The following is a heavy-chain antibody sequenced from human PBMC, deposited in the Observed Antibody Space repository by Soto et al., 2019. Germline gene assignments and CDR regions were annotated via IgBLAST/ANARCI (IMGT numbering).Heavy chain of an antibody. Sequence: ESLKISCKGSGDSFTTFWFTWVRQKPGKGLEWMGNIDPSDSYTNYSPSFQGHVTISADKSISTAYLQWSSLEASDTAMYYCASQAGIQPQPIDYWGQGTLVTVSS. J-gene: IGHJ4*02. CDR1: GDSFTTFW. CDR3: ASQAGIQPQPIDY. CDR2: IDPSDSYT. D-gene: IGHD5-18*01. V-gene: IGHV5-10-1*01.